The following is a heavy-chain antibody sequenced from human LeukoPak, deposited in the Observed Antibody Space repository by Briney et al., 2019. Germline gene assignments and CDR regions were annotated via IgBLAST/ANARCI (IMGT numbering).Heavy chain of an antibody. Sequence: GGSLRLSCAASGFTFSSYAMSWVRQAPGKGLEWVSAISGSGGSTYYADSVKGRFTISRDNSKNTLYLQMNSLRAEDTAVYYCAKALGPTGHISGWYPIYWYFDLWGRGTLVTVSS. J-gene: IGHJ2*01. V-gene: IGHV3-23*01. CDR3: AKALGPTGHISGWYPIYWYFDL. CDR1: GFTFSSYA. D-gene: IGHD6-19*01. CDR2: ISGSGGST.